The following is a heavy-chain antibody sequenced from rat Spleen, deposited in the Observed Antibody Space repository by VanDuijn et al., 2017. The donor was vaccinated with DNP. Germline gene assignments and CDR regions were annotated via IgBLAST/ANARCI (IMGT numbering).Heavy chain of an antibody. CDR1: GFIFSNYG. D-gene: IGHD1-3*01. V-gene: IGHV5S13*01. J-gene: IGHJ2*01. Sequence: EVQLVESGGGLVQPGRSLKLSCAASGFIFSNYGMAWVRQAPTEGLEWVASISTGGDDTDYRDSVKGRFTISRDNAKNTQYLQMDSLRSEDTATYYCARGTTVATGDYFDYWGQGVMVTVSS. CDR2: ISTGGDDT. CDR3: ARGTTVATGDYFDY.